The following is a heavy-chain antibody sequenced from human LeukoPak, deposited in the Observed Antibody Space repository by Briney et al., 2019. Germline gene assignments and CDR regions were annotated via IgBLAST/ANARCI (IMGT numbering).Heavy chain of an antibody. J-gene: IGHJ4*02. CDR1: EFTFSTYD. CDR3: VRRVQLDY. V-gene: IGHV3-23*01. CDR2: ISASGGHT. D-gene: IGHD3-10*01. Sequence: GGSLRLSCTASEFTFSTYDMNWVRQAPGKGLDWVSTISASGGHTYYADSVKGRFAISRDNSGNTLTLQMHSLRVEDTAVYYCVRRVQLDYCGQGTLVSVSS.